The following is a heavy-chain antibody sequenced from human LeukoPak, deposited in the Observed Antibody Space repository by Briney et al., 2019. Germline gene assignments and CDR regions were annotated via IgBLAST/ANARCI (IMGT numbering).Heavy chain of an antibody. CDR2: IYPGDSDT. J-gene: IGHJ4*02. V-gene: IGHV5-51*01. CDR3: ARGYSSSWAFDY. CDR1: GYSFTSYW. Sequence: GESLKISCKGSGYSFTSYWIGWVRQMPGKGLEWMGIIYPGDSDTKYSPSLQGQVTISADKSISTAYLQLSRLEASDTAIYYCARGYSSSWAFDYWGQGTLVTVSS. D-gene: IGHD6-13*01.